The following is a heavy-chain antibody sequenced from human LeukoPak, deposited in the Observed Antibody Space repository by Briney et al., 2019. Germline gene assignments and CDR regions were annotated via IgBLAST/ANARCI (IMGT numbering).Heavy chain of an antibody. V-gene: IGHV3-64D*06. CDR2: ITRNGGTT. Sequence: GGSLRLSCSASGFTFSSYAMHWVRQAPGKGLEYVSSITRNGGTTYYADSVKGRFTISRDSSKSTLYLQMSSLRAEDTAVYYCARDEGEVAVRPSFDYWGQGTLVTVSS. D-gene: IGHD6-6*01. CDR3: ARDEGEVAVRPSFDY. J-gene: IGHJ4*02. CDR1: GFTFSSYA.